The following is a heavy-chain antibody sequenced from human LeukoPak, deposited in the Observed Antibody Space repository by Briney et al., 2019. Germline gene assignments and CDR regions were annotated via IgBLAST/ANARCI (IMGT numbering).Heavy chain of an antibody. J-gene: IGHJ4*02. CDR1: GYRFTSYW. D-gene: IGHD5-24*01. CDR3: ARSRNAYEYYFDY. CDR2: IYPDDSDT. V-gene: IGHV5-51*01. Sequence: GESLKISFRGSGYRFTSYWIGWVRPMPGKGLEWMGIIYPDDSDTRYSPSFQGQVTISADNSISTAYLQWSSLKASDTAMYYCARSRNAYEYYFDYWGQGTLVSVSS.